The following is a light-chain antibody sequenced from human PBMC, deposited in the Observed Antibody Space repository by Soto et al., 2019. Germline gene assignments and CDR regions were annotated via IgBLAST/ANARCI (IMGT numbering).Light chain of an antibody. CDR1: SSNIGGNT. Sequence: QSVLTQPPSASGTPGQRVTFSCSGSSSNIGGNTVSWFQHLPRTAPKLLIFSNSQRPSGVPDRFSGAKSGTSASLGISGLQSEDEANYYCATWDDGLSAYVCGTGTKVTVL. CDR3: ATWDDGLSAYV. CDR2: SNS. V-gene: IGLV1-44*01. J-gene: IGLJ1*01.